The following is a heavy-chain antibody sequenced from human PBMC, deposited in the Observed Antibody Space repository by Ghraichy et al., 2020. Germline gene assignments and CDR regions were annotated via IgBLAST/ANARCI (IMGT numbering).Heavy chain of an antibody. CDR2: ITNTGTYI. CDR1: GFTFSSHT. J-gene: IGHJ5*02. CDR3: ARGLTSSSKSLQNWFDP. D-gene: IGHD6-6*01. Sequence: GGSLRLSCAASGFTFSSHTMIWVRQAPGKGLEWVSSITNTGTYIYNTDSVKGRFTISRDNAKNSLFLQMNSLRAEDTAVYYCARGLTSSSKSLQNWFDPWGQGTLVTVSS. V-gene: IGHV3-21*01.